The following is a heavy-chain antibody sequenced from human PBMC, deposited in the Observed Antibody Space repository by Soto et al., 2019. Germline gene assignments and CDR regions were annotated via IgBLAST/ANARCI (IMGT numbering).Heavy chain of an antibody. CDR3: ARDALPPIVGATYFDY. CDR1: GFTFSNYG. V-gene: IGHV3-30*03. J-gene: IGHJ4*02. Sequence: GGSLRLSCAASGFTFSNYGMYWVRQAPGKGLEWVAFISYDGSSKFYADSVKGRFTISRDNAKNSLYLQMNSLRAEDTAVYYCARDALPPIVGATYFDYWGQGTLVTVSS. D-gene: IGHD1-26*01. CDR2: ISYDGSSK.